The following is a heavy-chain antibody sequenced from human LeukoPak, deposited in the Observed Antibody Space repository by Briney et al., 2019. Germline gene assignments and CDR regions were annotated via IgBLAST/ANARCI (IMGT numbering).Heavy chain of an antibody. V-gene: IGHV3-30-3*01. D-gene: IGHD6-13*01. CDR2: ISYDGSNK. CDR1: GFTFSSYA. J-gene: IGHJ6*02. Sequence: GGSLRLSCAASGFTFSSYAMHWVRQAPGEGLEWVAVISYDGSNKYYADSVKGRFTISRDNSKNTLYLQMNSLRAEDTAVYYCAREGYSSSWYLYYGMDVWGQGTTVTVSS. CDR3: AREGYSSSWYLYYGMDV.